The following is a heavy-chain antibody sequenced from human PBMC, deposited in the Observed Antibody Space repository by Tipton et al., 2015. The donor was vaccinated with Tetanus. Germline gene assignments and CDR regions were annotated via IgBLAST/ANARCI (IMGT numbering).Heavy chain of an antibody. CDR3: AREGQWLGSGAFDV. J-gene: IGHJ3*01. D-gene: IGHD6-19*01. V-gene: IGHV3-21*06. Sequence: SLRLSCAASKFSFSRHSMNWVRQAPGKGLEWVSSISSGSTYIYYADSVKGRFTISRDNAKNSLSLQMDGLRGDDTAVYYCAREGQWLGSGAFDVWGRGTMVSVSS. CDR1: KFSFSRHS. CDR2: ISSGSTYI.